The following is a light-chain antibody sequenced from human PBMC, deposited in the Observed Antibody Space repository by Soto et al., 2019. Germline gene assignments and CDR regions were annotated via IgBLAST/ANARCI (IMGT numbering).Light chain of an antibody. J-gene: IGKJ1*01. CDR3: QQSGSSPWT. V-gene: IGKV3-20*01. CDR2: GAS. Sequence: EIVLTQSPGTLSLSPGDRATLSCRASQSVSSSYLAWYQQKPGQAPRLLIYGASSRATGIPDRFSGSGSGTDVTLTISRLEPEDFAVYYFQQSGSSPWTFGQGTKVEIK. CDR1: QSVSSSY.